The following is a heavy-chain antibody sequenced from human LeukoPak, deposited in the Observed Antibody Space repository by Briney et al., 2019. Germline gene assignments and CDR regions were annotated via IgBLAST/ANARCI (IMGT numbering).Heavy chain of an antibody. CDR1: GFTFSDYA. J-gene: IGHJ4*02. V-gene: IGHV3-30-3*01. CDR3: ARDGLPFDY. CDR2: ISYNGNKE. Sequence: GGSLRLSCAASGFTFSDYAMHWVLQAPGKGLEWVTLISYNGNKEYYADSVKGRVTISRDDSRNTVYLQMNSLRIEDTAVYYCARDGLPFDYWGQGTLVTVSS.